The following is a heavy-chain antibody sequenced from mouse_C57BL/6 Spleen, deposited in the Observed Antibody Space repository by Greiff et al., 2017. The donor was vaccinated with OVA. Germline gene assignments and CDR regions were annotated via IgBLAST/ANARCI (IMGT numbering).Heavy chain of an antibody. V-gene: IGHV1-69*01. Sequence: QVQLQQPGAELVMPGASVKLSCKASGYTFTSYWQHWVKQRPGQGLEWLGEIDPSDSYTNYNQKFKGKSTLTVDKSSSTAYMQLSSLTSEDSAVYYCARPTVVSDWYFDVWGTGTTVTVSS. D-gene: IGHD1-1*01. J-gene: IGHJ1*03. CDR3: ARPTVVSDWYFDV. CDR2: IDPSDSYT. CDR1: GYTFTSYW.